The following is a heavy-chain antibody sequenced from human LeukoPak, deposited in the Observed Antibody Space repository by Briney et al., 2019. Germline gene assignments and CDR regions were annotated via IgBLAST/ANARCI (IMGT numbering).Heavy chain of an antibody. CDR3: ARGVSRIVVVPAAHNWFDP. J-gene: IGHJ5*02. CDR1: GGSISSSSYY. V-gene: IGHV4-39*07. CDR2: IYHSGST. D-gene: IGHD2-2*01. Sequence: SETLSLTCTVSGGSISSSSYYWGWIRQPPGKGLEWIGYIYHSGSTYYNPSLKSRVTISVDRSKNQFSLKLSSVTAADTAVYYCARGVSRIVVVPAAHNWFDPWGQGTLVTVSS.